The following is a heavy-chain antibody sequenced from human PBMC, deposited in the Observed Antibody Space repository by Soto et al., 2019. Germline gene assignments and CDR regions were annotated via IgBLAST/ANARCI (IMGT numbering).Heavy chain of an antibody. Sequence: PSETLSLTCTVSGGSISGTTHYWGWIRQPPGMGLEWIGSIDYSGTTYYNPSLKSRVTLSVDTSKNQFSLKLSSVTAADTAVYYCARHLKSGATTNPYRMDVWGQGTTVTVSS. J-gene: IGHJ6*02. D-gene: IGHD1-7*01. CDR3: ARHLKSGATTNPYRMDV. CDR2: IDYSGTT. V-gene: IGHV4-39*01. CDR1: GGSISGTTHY.